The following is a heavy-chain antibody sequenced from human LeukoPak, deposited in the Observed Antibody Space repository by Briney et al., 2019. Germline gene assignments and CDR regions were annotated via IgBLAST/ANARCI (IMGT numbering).Heavy chain of an antibody. CDR3: ASRWDMQWLLMDV. J-gene: IGHJ6*03. CDR1: GYSISSGDY. Sequence: SETLSLTCTVSGYSISSGDYWGWIRQPPGKGLEWIGSIYYSGSTYYNPSLKSRVTISVDTSKNQFSLKLSSVTAADTAVYYCASRWDMQWLLMDVWGKGTTVTTSS. D-gene: IGHD6-19*01. CDR2: IYYSGST. V-gene: IGHV4-38-2*02.